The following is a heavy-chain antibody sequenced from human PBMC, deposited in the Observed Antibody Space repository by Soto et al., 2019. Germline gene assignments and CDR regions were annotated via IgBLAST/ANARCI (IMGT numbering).Heavy chain of an antibody. CDR3: ARVLGCATTYSWFDP. J-gene: IGHJ5*02. D-gene: IGHD1-1*01. V-gene: IGHV4-34*01. Sequence: QVQLQQWGAGLLKPSETLSLTCAVYGGSFSGYYWSWIRQPPGKGLEWIGEINHSGSTNYNPSLKSRVIISVNTSKNQFSQKRSSVTAADTAVYYGARVLGCATTYSWFDPWGQGTLVTVSS. CDR1: GGSFSGYY. CDR2: INHSGST.